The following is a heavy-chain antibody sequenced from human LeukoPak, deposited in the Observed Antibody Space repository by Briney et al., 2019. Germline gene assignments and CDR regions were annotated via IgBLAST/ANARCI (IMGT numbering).Heavy chain of an antibody. CDR1: GFTFSSYG. J-gene: IGHJ4*02. Sequence: GGSLRLSCAASGFTFSSYGMHWVRQAPGKGLEWVAVISYDGSNKYYADSVKGRFTISRDNAKNSLYLQMNSLRAEDTAVYYCARDPEISTYYYDSSLDYWGQGTLVTVSS. CDR3: ARDPEISTYYYDSSLDY. D-gene: IGHD3-22*01. V-gene: IGHV3-30*03. CDR2: ISYDGSNK.